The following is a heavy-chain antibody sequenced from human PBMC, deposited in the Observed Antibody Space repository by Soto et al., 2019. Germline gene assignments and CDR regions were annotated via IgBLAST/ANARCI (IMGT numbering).Heavy chain of an antibody. D-gene: IGHD3-22*01. J-gene: IGHJ6*02. V-gene: IGHV1-18*04. Sequence: ASVKVSCKASGYTFTSYGISWVRQAPGQGLEWMGWISAYNGNTNYAQKLQGRVTMTTDTSTSTAYTELRSLRFDDTAVYYRARDWALYDSSGYTLPYYYYGMDVWGQGTTVTVSS. CDR1: GYTFTSYG. CDR2: ISAYNGNT. CDR3: ARDWALYDSSGYTLPYYYYGMDV.